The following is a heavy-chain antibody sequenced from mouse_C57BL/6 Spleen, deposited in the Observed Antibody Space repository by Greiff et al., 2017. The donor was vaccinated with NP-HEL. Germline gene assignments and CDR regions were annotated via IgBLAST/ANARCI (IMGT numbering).Heavy chain of an antibody. V-gene: IGHV1-82*01. CDR3: ANGNYDYAMDY. CDR2: IYPGDGDT. J-gene: IGHJ4*01. CDR1: GYAFSSSW. Sequence: VQLQQSGPELVKPGASVKISCKASGYAFSSSWMNWVKQRPGKGLEWIGRIYPGDGDTNYNGKFKGKATLTADKSSSTAYMQLSSLTSEDSAVYFCANGNYDYAMDYWGQGTSVTVSS. D-gene: IGHD2-1*01.